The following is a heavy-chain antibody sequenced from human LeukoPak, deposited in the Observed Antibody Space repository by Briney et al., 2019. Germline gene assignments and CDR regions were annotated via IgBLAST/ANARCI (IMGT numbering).Heavy chain of an antibody. CDR3: ARARIAASGIDY. CDR1: RYTFTGYY. CDR2: INPNSGGT. J-gene: IGHJ4*02. Sequence: ASVKVSCKASRYTFTGYYMHWVRQAPGQGLEWMGWINPNSGGTNYAQKFQGRVTMTRDTSISTAYMELSRLRSDDTAVYYCARARIAASGIDYWGQGTLVTVSS. D-gene: IGHD6-6*01. V-gene: IGHV1-2*02.